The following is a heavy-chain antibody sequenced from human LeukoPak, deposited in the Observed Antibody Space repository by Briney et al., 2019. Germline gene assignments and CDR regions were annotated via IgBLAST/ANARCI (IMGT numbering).Heavy chain of an antibody. CDR2: IYYSGNT. D-gene: IGHD1-26*01. CDR3: ARYSGSHYAFDI. V-gene: IGHV4-39*01. CDR1: GGAISSTIYY. Sequence: PSETLSLTCTVSGGAISSTIYYWGWLRQPPGKGLEWVGNIYYSGNTFYNPPLKSRVTISVDTSKNQFSLKLSSVTAADTAVYYCARYSGSHYAFDIWGQGTMVTVSS. J-gene: IGHJ3*02.